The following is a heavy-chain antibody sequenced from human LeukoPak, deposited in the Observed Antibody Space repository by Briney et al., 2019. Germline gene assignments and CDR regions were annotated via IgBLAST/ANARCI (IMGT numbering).Heavy chain of an antibody. D-gene: IGHD6-13*01. CDR3: ARPPYSSSWEFDP. CDR2: IYYSGST. Sequence: SETLSPTCTVSGGSISSSSYSWGWIRQPPGKGLEWIGSIYYSGSTYYNPSLKSRVTISVDTSKNQFSLKLSSVTAADTAVYYCARPPYSSSWEFDPWGQGTLVTVSS. V-gene: IGHV4-39*01. J-gene: IGHJ5*02. CDR1: GGSISSSSYS.